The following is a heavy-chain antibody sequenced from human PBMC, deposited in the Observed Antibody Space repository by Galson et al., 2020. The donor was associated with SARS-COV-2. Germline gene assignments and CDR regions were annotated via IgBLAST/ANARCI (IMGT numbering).Heavy chain of an antibody. J-gene: IGHJ4*02. CDR1: GAPITSGGYY. CDR2: INDSGTT. Sequence: ASETLSPTCTASGAPITSGGYYWSWIRQHPRKGLEWIGNINDSGTTKYSPSLKSRVTISGDTSENQFSMKLSSVTAADTAVDYCAKGAGPITLIRGVIIGFDYWGQGTLVTVSS. CDR3: AKGAGPITLIRGVIIGFDY. D-gene: IGHD3-10*01. V-gene: IGHV4-31*03.